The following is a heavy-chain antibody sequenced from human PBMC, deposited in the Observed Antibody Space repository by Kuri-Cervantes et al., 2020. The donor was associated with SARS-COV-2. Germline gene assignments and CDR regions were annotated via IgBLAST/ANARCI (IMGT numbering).Heavy chain of an antibody. CDR3: RAGSSTSPFDY. CDR1: GFTFSSYG. Sequence: GESLKISCAASGFTFSSYGMHWVRQAPGKGLEWVSSVSAGDENTYYADSVKGRFTISRDNSKNTLYVEMNSLRAEDTAVYYCRAGSSTSPFDYWGQGTLVTVSS. J-gene: IGHJ4*02. V-gene: IGHV3-23*01. CDR2: VSAGDENT. D-gene: IGHD6-6*01.